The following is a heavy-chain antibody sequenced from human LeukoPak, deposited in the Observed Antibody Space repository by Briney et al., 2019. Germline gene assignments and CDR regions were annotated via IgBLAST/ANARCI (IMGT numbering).Heavy chain of an antibody. CDR1: GFTFSSYW. V-gene: IGHV3-23*01. J-gene: IGHJ4*02. CDR3: AKDDAWLRFGE. CDR2: ISPSAEIN. Sequence: GGSLTLSCAASGFTFSSYWMHWLRQAPGKGLDGVSGISPSAEINYYADSLKGRFTISRDNSKNILYLEVISLTADDTAVYYCAKDDAWLRFGEWSQGTLVTVSS. D-gene: IGHD3-10*01.